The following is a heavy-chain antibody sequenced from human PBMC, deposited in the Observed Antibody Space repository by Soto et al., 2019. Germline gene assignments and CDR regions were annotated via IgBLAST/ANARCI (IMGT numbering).Heavy chain of an antibody. CDR2: IWYDGSNK. V-gene: IGHV3-33*01. J-gene: IGHJ6*02. D-gene: IGHD4-17*01. Sequence: LRLSCAASGFTFSSYGMHWVRQAPGKGLEWVAVIWYDGSNKYYADSVKGRFTISRDNSKNTLYLQMNSLRAEDTAVYYCARDLMTTVTVDYYYYGMDVWGQGTTVTVSS. CDR1: GFTFSSYG. CDR3: ARDLMTTVTVDYYYYGMDV.